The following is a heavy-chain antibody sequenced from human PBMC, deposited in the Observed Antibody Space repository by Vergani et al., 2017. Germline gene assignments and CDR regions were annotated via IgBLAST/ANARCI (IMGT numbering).Heavy chain of an antibody. CDR2: IIPIFGTA. CDR3: ARGDSTGRNTPDAFDI. J-gene: IGHJ3*02. V-gene: IGHV1-69*13. CDR1: GGTFSSYA. D-gene: IGHD3-22*01. Sequence: QVQLVQSGAEVKKPGSSVKVSCKASGGTFSSYAFSWVRQAPGQGLEWMGGIIPIFGTANYAQKFQGRVTITADESTSTAYMELSSLRSEDTAVYYCARGDSTGRNTPDAFDIWGQGTMVTVSS.